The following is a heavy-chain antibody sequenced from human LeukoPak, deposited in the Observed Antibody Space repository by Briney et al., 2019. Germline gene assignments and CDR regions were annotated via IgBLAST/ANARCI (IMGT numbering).Heavy chain of an antibody. CDR3: ARDNVVREAPEFDY. Sequence: PGGSLRLSCAASGFTFSSYWMSWVRQAPGKGLEWVANIKQDGSEKYYVDSVKGRFTISRDNAKNSLYLQMNSLRAEDTAVYYCARDNVVREAPEFDYWGQGTPVTVSS. D-gene: IGHD3-10*01. J-gene: IGHJ4*02. CDR1: GFTFSSYW. CDR2: IKQDGSEK. V-gene: IGHV3-7*01.